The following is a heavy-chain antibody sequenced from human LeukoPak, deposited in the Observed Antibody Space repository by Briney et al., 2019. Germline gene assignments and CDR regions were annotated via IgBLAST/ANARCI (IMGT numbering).Heavy chain of an antibody. J-gene: IGHJ4*02. V-gene: IGHV3-74*01. Sequence: GGSLRLSCAASGFTFSSYWMHWVRQAPGKGLVWVSRINSDGSSTSYADSVKGRFSISGDNAKNTLYLQMNSLRAEGTAVYYCARESSVGAHKAFDYWGQGTLVTVSS. CDR1: GFTFSSYW. D-gene: IGHD1-26*01. CDR3: ARESSVGAHKAFDY. CDR2: INSDGSST.